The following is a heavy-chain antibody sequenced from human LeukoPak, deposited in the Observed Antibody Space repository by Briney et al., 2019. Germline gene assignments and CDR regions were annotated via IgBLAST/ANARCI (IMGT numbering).Heavy chain of an antibody. J-gene: IGHJ4*02. CDR2: IAHDGTR. D-gene: IGHD2/OR15-2a*01. CDR3: TRENRPFSPFAF. CDR1: GGSIDSTNY. Sequence: SETLSLTCGVSGGSIDSTNYWSWVRQAPGKGLEWIGEIAHDGTRNYNSSLRSRVAMSFDRANNYFSLSLTAVTAADTALYYCTRENRPFSPFAFWGQGVLVTVS. V-gene: IGHV4-4*02.